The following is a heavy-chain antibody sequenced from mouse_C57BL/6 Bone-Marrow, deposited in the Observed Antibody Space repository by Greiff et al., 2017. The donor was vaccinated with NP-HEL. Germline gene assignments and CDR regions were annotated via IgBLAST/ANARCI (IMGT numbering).Heavy chain of an antibody. Sequence: VQLQQSGPELVKPGASVKISCKASGYTFTDYYMNWVKQSHGKSLEWIGDINPNNGGTSYNQKFKGKATLTVDKSSSTAYMELRSLTSEDSAVYYCARFLYYYGSSYYAMDYWGQGTSVTVSS. D-gene: IGHD1-1*01. V-gene: IGHV1-26*01. CDR2: INPNNGGT. CDR1: GYTFTDYY. CDR3: ARFLYYYGSSYYAMDY. J-gene: IGHJ4*01.